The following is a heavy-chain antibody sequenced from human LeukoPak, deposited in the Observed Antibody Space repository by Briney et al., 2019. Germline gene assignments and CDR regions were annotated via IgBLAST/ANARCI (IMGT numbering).Heavy chain of an antibody. CDR3: ARGTSPGSGWFFNI. CDR2: IYQSGST. Sequence: SETLSLTCAVSGGSISSGHWWSWVRQPPMKGLEWIGEIYQSGSTNYNPSLNSRVTISVDKSKNQFSLKLTSVTAADTAVYYCARGTSPGSGWFFNIWGQGTVVSVSS. D-gene: IGHD6-19*01. V-gene: IGHV4-4*02. J-gene: IGHJ3*02. CDR1: GGSISSGHW.